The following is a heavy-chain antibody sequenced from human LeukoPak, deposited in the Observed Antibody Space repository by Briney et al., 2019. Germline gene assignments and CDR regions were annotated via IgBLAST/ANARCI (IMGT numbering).Heavy chain of an antibody. V-gene: IGHV4-59*01. D-gene: IGHD3-10*01. CDR3: ASRYGSGSSGPFDY. Sequence: PSETLSLTCAVSGGSISSYSWSWVRQPPGKGLEWIAYIYYSGSTNYNPSLKCRVTISVDTSKNQFSLKLSSVTAADTAVYYCASRYGSGSSGPFDYWGQGTLVTVSS. CDR1: GGSISSYS. CDR2: IYYSGST. J-gene: IGHJ4*02.